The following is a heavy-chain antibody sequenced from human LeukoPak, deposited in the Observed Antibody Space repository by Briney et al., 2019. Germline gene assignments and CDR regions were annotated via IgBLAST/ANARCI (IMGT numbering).Heavy chain of an antibody. Sequence: GGSLRLSCAASGFTFSSYAMSWVRQAPGKGLEWVSAISGSGGSTYYADSVKGRFTISRDNSKNTLYLQMNSLRAEDTAVYYCAKRMIVVVKGTYYFDYWGQGTLVTVSS. D-gene: IGHD3-22*01. V-gene: IGHV3-23*01. CDR1: GFTFSSYA. CDR3: AKRMIVVVKGTYYFDY. J-gene: IGHJ4*02. CDR2: ISGSGGST.